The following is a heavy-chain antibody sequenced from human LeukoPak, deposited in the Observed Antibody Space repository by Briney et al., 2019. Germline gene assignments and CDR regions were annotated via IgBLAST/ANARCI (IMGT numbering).Heavy chain of an antibody. Sequence: GGSLRPSCAASGFTFSNAWMSWIRQAPGKGLEWVSYISSSGSTIYYADSVKGRFTISRDNAKNSLYLQMNSPRAEDTAVYYCARAKQLGSLDYWGQGTLVTVSS. CDR2: ISSSGSTI. V-gene: IGHV3-11*04. CDR3: ARAKQLGSLDY. D-gene: IGHD6-13*01. CDR1: GFTFSNAW. J-gene: IGHJ4*02.